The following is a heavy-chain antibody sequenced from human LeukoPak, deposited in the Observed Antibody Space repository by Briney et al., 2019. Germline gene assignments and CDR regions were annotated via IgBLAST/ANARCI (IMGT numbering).Heavy chain of an antibody. J-gene: IGHJ4*02. D-gene: IGHD3-22*01. CDR1: GFTFSSYW. CDR3: ARASEDSRGHYQGFDS. V-gene: IGHV3-7*01. Sequence: PGGSLRLSCAASGFTFSSYWMSWVRQAPGKGLEWVANIKQDGSEKYYVDSVKGRFTISRDNAKNSLYLQMNSLRAEDTAVYYCARASEDSRGHYQGFDSWGQGTLVTVSS. CDR2: IKQDGSEK.